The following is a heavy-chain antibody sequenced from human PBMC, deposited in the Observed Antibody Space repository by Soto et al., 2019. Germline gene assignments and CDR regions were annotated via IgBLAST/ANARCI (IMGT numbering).Heavy chain of an antibody. Sequence: GGSLRLSCTASGFTFTNYWLHWVRQGPGEGLVWVSRINSDGSITSYADSVKGRFTISRDNAKNTVYLQMNSLRAEDTAVYYCARYSSYYFDYWGPGTMVTVSS. CDR2: INSDGSIT. D-gene: IGHD6-6*01. J-gene: IGHJ4*02. CDR3: ARYSSYYFDY. V-gene: IGHV3-74*01. CDR1: GFTFTNYW.